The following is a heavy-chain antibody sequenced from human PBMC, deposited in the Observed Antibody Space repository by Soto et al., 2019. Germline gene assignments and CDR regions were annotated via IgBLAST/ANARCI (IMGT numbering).Heavy chain of an antibody. Sequence: GVSLRLSCAASGFTFSSYGMHWVRQAPGKGLEWVAVIWYDGSNKYYADSVKGRFTISRDNSKNTLYLQMNSLRAEDTAVYYCARGRVGATFDAFDIWGQGTMVTVSS. CDR3: ARGRVGATFDAFDI. V-gene: IGHV3-33*01. D-gene: IGHD1-26*01. J-gene: IGHJ3*02. CDR2: IWYDGSNK. CDR1: GFTFSSYG.